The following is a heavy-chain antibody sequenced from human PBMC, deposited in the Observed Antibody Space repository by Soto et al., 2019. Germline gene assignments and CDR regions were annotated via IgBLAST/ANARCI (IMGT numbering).Heavy chain of an antibody. CDR3: ARGPYCGSTSCYFRSWFNP. Sequence: GGSLRLSCAASGFTFSSYGMHWVRQAPGKGLEWVAVIWHDGSNKYYADSVKGRFTISRDNSRNTLYLQMNSLRAEDTAVYYCARGPYCGSTSCYFRSWFNPWGQGTLVTVSS. CDR2: IWHDGSNK. J-gene: IGHJ5*02. V-gene: IGHV3-33*01. CDR1: GFTFSSYG. D-gene: IGHD2-2*01.